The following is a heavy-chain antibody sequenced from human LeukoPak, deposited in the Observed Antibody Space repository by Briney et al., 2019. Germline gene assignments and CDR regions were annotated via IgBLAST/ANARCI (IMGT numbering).Heavy chain of an antibody. D-gene: IGHD3-9*01. CDR2: ISSSSSYI. CDR3: ARGYFDMYYFDY. Sequence: PGGSLRLSCAASGFTFSSYSMNWVRQAPGKGLEWVSSISSSSSYIYYADSVKGRFTISRDNAKNSLYLQMNSLRAEDTAVYYCARGYFDMYYFDYWGQGTLVTVSS. J-gene: IGHJ4*02. V-gene: IGHV3-21*01. CDR1: GFTFSSYS.